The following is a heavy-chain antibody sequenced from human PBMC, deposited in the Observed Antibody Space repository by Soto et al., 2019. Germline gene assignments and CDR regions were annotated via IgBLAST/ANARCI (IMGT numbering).Heavy chain of an antibody. J-gene: IGHJ4*02. CDR3: ARDRKGRKGTFRDSSGIDY. Sequence: QVQLVQSGAEVQKPGASVKVSCKASGYTFIDYCMHWVRQAPGQGLEWMGWINPNSGGTNYAQKFQGRVTMARETSISTAYMELSRLGSDDTAVYYCARDRKGRKGTFRDSSGIDYWGQGTLVTVSS. V-gene: IGHV1-2*02. D-gene: IGHD6-25*01. CDR2: INPNSGGT. CDR1: GYTFIDYC.